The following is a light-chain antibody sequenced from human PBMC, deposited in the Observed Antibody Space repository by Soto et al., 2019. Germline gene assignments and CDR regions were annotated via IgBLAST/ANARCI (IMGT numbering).Light chain of an antibody. CDR3: QQYNNWPGT. CDR2: DAS. CDR1: QSVSSN. Sequence: EIFMTQSPATLSVARWERATLSCRASQSVSSNLAWYQQKPGQAPRLLIYDASTRATGIPARFSGSGSGTEFTLTISSLQSEDFAVYYCQQYNNWPGTFGQGTKVDI. V-gene: IGKV3-15*01. J-gene: IGKJ1*01.